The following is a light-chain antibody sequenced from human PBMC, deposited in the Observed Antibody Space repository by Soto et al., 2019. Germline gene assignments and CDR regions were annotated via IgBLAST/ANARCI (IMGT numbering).Light chain of an antibody. CDR2: EVS. CDR3: TSYTSSSTRV. J-gene: IGLJ1*01. Sequence: QSVLTQPASVSGSPGQSITISCTGTSSDVGGYNYVSWYQQHPGKAPKLMIYEVSNRPSGVSNRFSGSKSGNTAPLTISGLQAEDEADYYCTSYTSSSTRVFGTGTKVT. CDR1: SSDVGGYNY. V-gene: IGLV2-14*01.